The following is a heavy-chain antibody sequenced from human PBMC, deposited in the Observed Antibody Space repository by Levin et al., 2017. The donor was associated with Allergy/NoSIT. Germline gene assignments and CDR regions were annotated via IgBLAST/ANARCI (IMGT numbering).Heavy chain of an antibody. Sequence: GGSLRLSCAASGFSFSKSGMNWVRQAPGQGLEWVSYIRPTSEIIHYADSVKGRFTISRDNAENSLYLQMNSLRAEDTAIYYCARDLTTVRWGMDVWRQGTAVTVSS. CDR3: ARDLTTVRWGMDV. CDR1: GFSFSKSG. D-gene: IGHD1-1*01. V-gene: IGHV3-48*04. CDR2: IRPTSEII. J-gene: IGHJ6*02.